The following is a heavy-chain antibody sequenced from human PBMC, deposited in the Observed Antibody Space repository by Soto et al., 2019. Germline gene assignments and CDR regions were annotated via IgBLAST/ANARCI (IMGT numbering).Heavy chain of an antibody. CDR2: IYYSGST. J-gene: IGHJ6*03. CDR3: AREVVVAPRHYYMDV. V-gene: IGHV4-31*03. CDR1: GGSISSGGYY. D-gene: IGHD2-15*01. Sequence: PSETLSLTCTVSGGSISSGGYYWSWIRQHPGKGLEWIGYIYYSGSTYYNPSLKSRVTISVDTSKNQFSLKLSSVTAADTAVYYCAREVVVAPRHYYMDVWGKGTTVTV.